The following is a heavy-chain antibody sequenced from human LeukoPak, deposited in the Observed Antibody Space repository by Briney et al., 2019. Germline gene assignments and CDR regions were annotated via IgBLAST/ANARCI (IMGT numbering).Heavy chain of an antibody. J-gene: IGHJ5*02. V-gene: IGHV4-34*01. CDR3: ARVNYYDSSGYYISSGWFDR. D-gene: IGHD3-22*01. CDR2: INHSGST. Sequence: SETLSLTCAVYGGSFSGYYWSWIRQPPGKGLEWIGEINHSGSTNYNPSLKSRVTISVDTSKNQFSLKLSSVTAADTAVYYCARVNYYDSSGYYISSGWFDRWGQGTLVTVSS. CDR1: GGSFSGYY.